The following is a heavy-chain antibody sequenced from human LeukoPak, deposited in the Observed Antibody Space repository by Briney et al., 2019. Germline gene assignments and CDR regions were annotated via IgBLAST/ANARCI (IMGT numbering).Heavy chain of an antibody. Sequence: SETLSLTCTVSGGSITNTNCYWAWIRQPPGEGLEWIGSVYHSGITYYTPSLKSRVSISVDTSKNQFSLKVTSVTAADTAVYYCAREWQYQFDYWGQGSLVTVSS. D-gene: IGHD4-11*01. CDR2: VYHSGIT. V-gene: IGHV4-39*07. CDR1: GGSITNTNCY. CDR3: AREWQYQFDY. J-gene: IGHJ4*02.